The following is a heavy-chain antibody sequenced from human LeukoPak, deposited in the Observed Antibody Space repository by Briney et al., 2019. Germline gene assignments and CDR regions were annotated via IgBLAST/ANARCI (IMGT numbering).Heavy chain of an antibody. J-gene: IGHJ4*02. CDR3: AREKGDPGPIEY. Sequence: ASVKVSCKASGYTFTDYYLHWLRQAPGQGLEWMGWINPNSGGTNYAQKFQGRVTMTRDTSISTADMELTTLTSDDTAVYYCAREKGDPGPIEYWGQGTLVTVSS. CDR1: GYTFTDYY. V-gene: IGHV1-2*02. CDR2: INPNSGGT.